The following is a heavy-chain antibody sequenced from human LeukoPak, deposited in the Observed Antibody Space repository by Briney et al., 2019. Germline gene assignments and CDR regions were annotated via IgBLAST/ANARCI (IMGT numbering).Heavy chain of an antibody. CDR1: RFSFANYA. J-gene: IGHJ4*02. CDR3: ARETYYAFDY. V-gene: IGHV3-23*01. CDR2: VSGSGSTT. Sequence: GGSPRLSCAASRFSFANYAMTWVRQAPGKGLEWVAIVSGSGSTTYYTDSVKGRFTVSRDNSRNTLYLEMHSLRAEDTAVYYCARETYYAFDYWGQGTLVTVSS. D-gene: IGHD3-10*01.